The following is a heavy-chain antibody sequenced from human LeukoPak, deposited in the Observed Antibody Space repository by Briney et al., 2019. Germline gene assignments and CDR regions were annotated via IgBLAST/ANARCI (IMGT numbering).Heavy chain of an antibody. D-gene: IGHD2-2*01. CDR3: ARVVARPAARAEYYYYYMDV. J-gene: IGHJ6*03. V-gene: IGHV3-21*01. Sequence: PGGSLRLSCAASGFTFSSYSMNWVRQAPGKGLEWVSSISSSSSYIYYADSVKGRFTISRDNAKNSLYLQMNSLRAEDTAVYYCARVVARPAARAEYYYYYMDVWGKGTTVTVSS. CDR1: GFTFSSYS. CDR2: ISSSSSYI.